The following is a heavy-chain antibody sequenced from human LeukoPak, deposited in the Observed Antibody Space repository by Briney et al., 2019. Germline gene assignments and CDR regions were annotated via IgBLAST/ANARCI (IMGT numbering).Heavy chain of an antibody. V-gene: IGHV3-23*01. J-gene: IGHJ4*02. Sequence: GGSLRLSCAASGLTFRTYAMSWVRQAPGKGLEWVSSISDSGGCTFYADSVKGRFTISRDNSKNTVYLQMNSLRAEDTAVYYCAKGGSYRSQPYFDYWGQGTPVTVSS. D-gene: IGHD3-16*02. CDR1: GLTFRTYA. CDR3: AKGGSYRSQPYFDY. CDR2: ISDSGGCT.